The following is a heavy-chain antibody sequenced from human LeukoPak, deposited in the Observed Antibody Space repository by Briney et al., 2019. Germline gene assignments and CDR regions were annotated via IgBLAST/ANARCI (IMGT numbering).Heavy chain of an antibody. Sequence: GGSLRLSCAASGFIFSSYAIHWVRQAPGKGLEWVAVISYDGSNEYYADSVKGRFTISRDNSKSTLYLQMNSLRAEDTAVYYCARDWVVVAATPEGYFDYWGQGTLVTVSS. CDR2: ISYDGSNE. CDR1: GFIFSSYA. CDR3: ARDWVVVAATPEGYFDY. V-gene: IGHV3-30-3*01. D-gene: IGHD2-15*01. J-gene: IGHJ4*02.